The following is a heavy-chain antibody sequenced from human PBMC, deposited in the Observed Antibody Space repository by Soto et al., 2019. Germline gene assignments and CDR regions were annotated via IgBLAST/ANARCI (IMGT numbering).Heavy chain of an antibody. D-gene: IGHD2-21*02. CDR2: IYYSGST. J-gene: IGHJ5*02. Sequence: QLQLQESGPGLVKPSETLSLTCTVSGGSISSSSYYWGWIRQPPGKGLEWIGSIYYSGSTYYNPSLKSRVTISVDTSKNQFSLKLSSVTAADTAVYYCASQSHIVVVTAITDNWFDPWGQGTLVTVSS. CDR1: GGSISSSSYY. CDR3: ASQSHIVVVTAITDNWFDP. V-gene: IGHV4-39*01.